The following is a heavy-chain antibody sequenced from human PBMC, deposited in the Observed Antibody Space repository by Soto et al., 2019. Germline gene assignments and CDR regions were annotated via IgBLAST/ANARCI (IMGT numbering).Heavy chain of an antibody. CDR2: IYYSGST. J-gene: IGHJ4*03. CDR3: ARESLSPRGYDVSGYFGY. CDR1: GGSLSSGSYY. V-gene: IGHV4-61*01. Sequence: KPSETLSRTCTVSGGSLSSGSYYWSWIRQPPVTGLEWIGYIYYSGSTNYNPSLKSRVTISVDTSKNQFSLELSSVTAADTAVYYCARESLSPRGYDVSGYFGYWGQGTLFPVSS. D-gene: IGHD5-12*01.